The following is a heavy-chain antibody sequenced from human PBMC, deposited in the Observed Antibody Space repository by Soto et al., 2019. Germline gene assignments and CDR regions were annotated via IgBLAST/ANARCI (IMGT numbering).Heavy chain of an antibody. J-gene: IGHJ6*02. CDR1: GFTFSSYA. V-gene: IGHV3-23*01. CDR3: AKDGEDMVVVEDERKGGMDV. D-gene: IGHD2-15*01. Sequence: EVQLLESGGGLVQPGGSLRLSCAASGFTFSSYAMNWVRQAPGKGLEWVSGISGGGGSTYYADSVKGRFTISRDNSKNTLFLQMNSLRAEDTAIYYCAKDGEDMVVVEDERKGGMDVWGRGTTVTVSS. CDR2: ISGGGGST.